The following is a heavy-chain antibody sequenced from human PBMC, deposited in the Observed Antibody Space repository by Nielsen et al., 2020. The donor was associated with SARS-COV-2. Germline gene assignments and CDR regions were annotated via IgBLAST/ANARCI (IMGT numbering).Heavy chain of an antibody. D-gene: IGHD3-16*01. J-gene: IGHJ4*02. CDR1: GFTFSRYW. CDR2: INSDGSST. Sequence: GESLKISCAASGFTFSRYWMHWVRQAPGKGLVWVSRINSDGSSTSYADSVKGRFTISRDNAKNTLYLQMNSLRAEDTAVYYCVRGLQVPNGLAHRWGQGTLVTVSS. V-gene: IGHV3-74*01. CDR3: VRGLQVPNGLAHR.